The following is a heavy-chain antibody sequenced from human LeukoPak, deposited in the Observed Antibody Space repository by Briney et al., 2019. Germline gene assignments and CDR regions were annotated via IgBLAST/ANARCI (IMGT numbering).Heavy chain of an antibody. V-gene: IGHV3-48*03. D-gene: IGHD6-6*01. CDR1: GFTFSSYE. CDR3: AREYSSSSGSVFDY. Sequence: GGSLRLSCAASGFTFSSYEMNWVRQAPGKGLEWISYISSSGSTKNYADSVKGRFTISRDNAKNSLYLQMNSLRAEDTAVYYCAREYSSSSGSVFDYWGQGTLVAVSS. J-gene: IGHJ4*02. CDR2: ISSSGSTK.